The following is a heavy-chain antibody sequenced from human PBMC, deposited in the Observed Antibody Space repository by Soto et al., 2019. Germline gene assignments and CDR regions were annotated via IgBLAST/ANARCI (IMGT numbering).Heavy chain of an antibody. Sequence: SVKVSCKASGGTFSSYAISWVRQAPGQGLEWMGGIIPIFGTANYAQKFQGRVTITADESTSTAYMELSSLRSEDTAVYYCAREGIAAGNWFDPWGQGTLVTVSS. CDR1: GGTFSSYA. CDR3: AREGIAAGNWFDP. CDR2: IIPIFGTA. J-gene: IGHJ5*02. V-gene: IGHV1-69*13. D-gene: IGHD6-13*01.